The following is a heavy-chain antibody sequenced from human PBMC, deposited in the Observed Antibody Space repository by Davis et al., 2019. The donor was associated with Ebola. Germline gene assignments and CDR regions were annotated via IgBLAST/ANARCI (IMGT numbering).Heavy chain of an antibody. V-gene: IGHV4-34*01. D-gene: IGHD4-17*01. J-gene: IGHJ4*02. CDR2: INHSGST. CDR3: ARVSEDYGDWRFDY. Sequence: SETLSLTCAVYGGSFSGYYWSWIRQPPGKGLEWIGEINHSGSTNYNPSLKSRVTISVDKSKNQFSLKLSSVTAADTAVYYCARVSEDYGDWRFDYWGQGTLVTVSS. CDR1: GGSFSGYY.